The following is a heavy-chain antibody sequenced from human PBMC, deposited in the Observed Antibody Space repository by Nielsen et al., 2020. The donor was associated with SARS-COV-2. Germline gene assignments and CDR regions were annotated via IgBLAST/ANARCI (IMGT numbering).Heavy chain of an antibody. CDR3: ARDRNIAATDPFFDY. D-gene: IGHD6-13*01. V-gene: IGHV3-23*01. Sequence: GGSLRLSCAASGFIFSSHAMAWVRHTPGGGLEWVSGISGAGGSTTLYADSVRGRFTISGDDSKNTLYLQMTSLRAEDTAVYYCARDRNIAATDPFFDYWGRGTLVTVSS. CDR1: GFIFSSHA. J-gene: IGHJ4*02. CDR2: ISGAGGSTT.